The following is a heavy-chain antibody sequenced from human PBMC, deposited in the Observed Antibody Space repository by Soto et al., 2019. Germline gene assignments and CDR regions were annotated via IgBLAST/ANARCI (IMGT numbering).Heavy chain of an antibody. J-gene: IGHJ4*02. D-gene: IGHD6-13*01. CDR2: TYYRSKWYN. CDR1: GDSVSSNSAA. CDR3: ARGPYSSSWVYFDF. V-gene: IGHV6-1*01. Sequence: KQSQTLSLTCAISGDSVSSNSAAWNWIRQSPSRGLEWLGRTYYRSKWYNDYAVSGKSRITINPDTSKNQFSLQLNSVTTEDSAVYYCARGPYSSSWVYFDFWGQGTLVTVSS.